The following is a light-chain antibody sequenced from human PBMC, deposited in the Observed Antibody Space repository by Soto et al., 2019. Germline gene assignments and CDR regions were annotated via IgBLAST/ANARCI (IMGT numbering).Light chain of an antibody. Sequence: DIQVTQSPSSLSASVGDRVTITCRASQSITTFLNWYQQKPGNAPKLLIYAASSLQTGVPSTFSANRSATDFTLTISSLQREDFATYYCQQAYGAPPTFGQGTKVEIK. V-gene: IGKV1-39*01. CDR2: AAS. CDR1: QSITTF. CDR3: QQAYGAPPT. J-gene: IGKJ1*01.